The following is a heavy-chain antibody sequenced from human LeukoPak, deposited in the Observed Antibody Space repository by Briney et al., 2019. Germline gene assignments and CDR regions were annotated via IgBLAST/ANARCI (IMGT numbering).Heavy chain of an antibody. J-gene: IGHJ4*02. CDR3: ARQEALRSLDY. CDR2: IYYSGST. CDR1: GGSFSGYY. V-gene: IGHV4-34*01. Sequence: SETLSLTCAVYGGSFSGYYWSWIRQPPGKGLEWIGSIYYSGSTYYNPSLKSRVTISVDTSKNQFSLKLSSVTAADTAVYYCARQEALRSLDYWGQGTLVTVSS. D-gene: IGHD2-15*01.